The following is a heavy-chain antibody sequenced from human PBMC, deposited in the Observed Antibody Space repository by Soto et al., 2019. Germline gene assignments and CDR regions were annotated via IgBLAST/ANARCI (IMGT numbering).Heavy chain of an antibody. V-gene: IGHV3-30*18. J-gene: IGHJ6*02. CDR1: GFTFSSYG. D-gene: IGHD5-18*01. Sequence: GGSLRLSCAASGFTFSSYGMHWVRQAPGKGLEWVAVISYDGSNKYYADSVKGRFTISRDNSKNTLYLQMNSLRAEDTAVYYCAKAIGGDGYSLQGMDVWGQGTTVTVSS. CDR3: AKAIGGDGYSLQGMDV. CDR2: ISYDGSNK.